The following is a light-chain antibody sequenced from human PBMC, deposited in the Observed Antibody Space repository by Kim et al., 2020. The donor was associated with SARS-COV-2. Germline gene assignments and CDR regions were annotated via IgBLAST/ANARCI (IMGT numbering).Light chain of an antibody. CDR2: WAS. CDR3: QQYYSTPYT. CDR1: QSVLYSSNNKNY. Sequence: SATINGKSSQSVLYSSNNKNYLAWYQQKPGQPPKLLIYWASTRESGVPDRFSGRGSGTDFTLTISSLQAEDVAVYYCQQYYSTPYTFGQGTKLEI. J-gene: IGKJ2*01. V-gene: IGKV4-1*01.